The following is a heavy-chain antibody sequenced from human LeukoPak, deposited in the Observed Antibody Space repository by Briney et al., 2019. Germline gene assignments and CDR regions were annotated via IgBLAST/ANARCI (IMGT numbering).Heavy chain of an antibody. CDR3: AMARSRVAGLRYFHH. CDR1: GYSFTSYW. D-gene: IGHD6-19*01. Sequence: GESLKISCKGSGYSFTSYWISWVRQMPGKGLEWMGRIDPSDSYTNHSPSFQGHVTISADKSISTAYLQWSSLEASDTAMYYCAMARSRVAGLRYFHHWGQGTLVTVSS. J-gene: IGHJ1*01. V-gene: IGHV5-10-1*01. CDR2: IDPSDSYT.